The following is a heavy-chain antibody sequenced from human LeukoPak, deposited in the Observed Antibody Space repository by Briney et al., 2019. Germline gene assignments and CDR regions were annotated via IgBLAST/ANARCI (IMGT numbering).Heavy chain of an antibody. J-gene: IGHJ4*02. CDR3: ASGGYSGYAFDY. D-gene: IGHD5-12*01. V-gene: IGHV4-59*01. Sequence: AETLSLSCTVSGGTNSSFYRSWIRQPPGKGLQWIGYIYYSGITRYNPSLKSRVTISVDTSKNQFSLKLSSVTAADTAVDYCASGGYSGYAFDYWGKRVIVTVSS. CDR2: IYYSGIT. CDR1: GGTNSSFY.